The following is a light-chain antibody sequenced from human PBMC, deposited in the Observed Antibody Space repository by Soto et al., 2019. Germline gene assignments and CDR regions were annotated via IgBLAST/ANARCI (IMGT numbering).Light chain of an antibody. Sequence: EIVLTQSPGTLSLSPGESATLSCRASQSVTSDFLAWYQQKPGQAPRLLIYGASTRAAGVPDRFSGSGCGTDFTLTLTRLEPEDFAVYYCQQYGRSSLMFTFGQGTKRGV. CDR1: QSVTSDF. V-gene: IGKV3-20*01. CDR3: QQYGRSSLMFT. J-gene: IGKJ2*01. CDR2: GAS.